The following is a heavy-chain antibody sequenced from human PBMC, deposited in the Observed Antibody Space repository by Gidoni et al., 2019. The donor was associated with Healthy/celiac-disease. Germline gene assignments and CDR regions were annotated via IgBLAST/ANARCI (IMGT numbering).Heavy chain of an antibody. V-gene: IGHV3-9*01. J-gene: IGHJ6*02. Sequence: EVQLVESGGGLVQPGRSLRLSCAAAGLTYEDYAMHWVRQAPGKGLEWVSGIRWNSGSIGYADSVKGRFTISRDNAKHSLYLQMNSLRAEDPALYYCAKDGGLDYYYYYGMDVWGQGTTVTVSS. CDR2: IRWNSGSI. CDR1: GLTYEDYA. CDR3: AKDGGLDYYYYYGMDV.